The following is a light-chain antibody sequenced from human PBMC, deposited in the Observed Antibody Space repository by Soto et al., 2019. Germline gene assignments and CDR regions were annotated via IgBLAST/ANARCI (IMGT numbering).Light chain of an antibody. V-gene: IGKV3-20*01. CDR2: GAS. Sequence: ELVLTQSPGTLSLSPGERATLSCRASHSVANSQLVWYQQIPGQAPRLVIYGASTRASGIPDRFSGSGPGTDFTLTISRLEPEDLGVYFCQHHSRSQVLTFGGGTKVAIK. CDR1: HSVANSQ. J-gene: IGKJ4*01. CDR3: QHHSRSQVLT.